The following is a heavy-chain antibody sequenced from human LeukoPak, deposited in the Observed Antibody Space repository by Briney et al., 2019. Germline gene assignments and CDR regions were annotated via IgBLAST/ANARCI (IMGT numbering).Heavy chain of an antibody. CDR1: GYSFTSYW. CDR3: ARPQYSSGWFETDY. D-gene: IGHD6-19*01. J-gene: IGHJ4*02. Sequence: GESLKISCKGSGYSFTSYWIGWVRQLPGEGLGWMGIIYPGDSDTRYRPSFHGQVTISADKSISTAYLQWSSLKASDTAMYYCARPQYSSGWFETDYWGQGTLVTVSS. CDR2: IYPGDSDT. V-gene: IGHV5-51*01.